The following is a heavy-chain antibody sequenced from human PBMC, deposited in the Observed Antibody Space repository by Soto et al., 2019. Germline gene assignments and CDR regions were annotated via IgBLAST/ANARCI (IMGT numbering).Heavy chain of an antibody. CDR1: GGSISSGGYS. Sequence: SETLSLICAVSGGSISSGGYSWSWIRQPPGKGLEWIGYIYHSGSTYYNPSLKSRVTISVDRSKNQFSLKLSSVTAADTAVYYCARAHYGDYGYGMDVWGQGTTVTVSS. CDR2: IYHSGST. V-gene: IGHV4-30-2*01. J-gene: IGHJ6*02. D-gene: IGHD4-17*01. CDR3: ARAHYGDYGYGMDV.